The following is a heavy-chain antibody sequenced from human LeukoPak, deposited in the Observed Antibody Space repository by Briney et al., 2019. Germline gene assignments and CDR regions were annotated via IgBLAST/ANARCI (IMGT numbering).Heavy chain of an antibody. J-gene: IGHJ6*03. CDR1: GGSISTNNYY. V-gene: IGHV4-39*07. D-gene: IGHD5-18*01. Sequence: SETLSLTCTVSGGSISTNNYYWRWIRQPPGKGLEWIGSIYYSGSTYYNPSLKSRVTISVDTSKNQFSLKLRSVTAADTAVYYCATTLLPGYSYGPPLDYYMDVWGKGTTVTVSS. CDR2: IYYSGST. CDR3: ATTLLPGYSYGPPLDYYMDV.